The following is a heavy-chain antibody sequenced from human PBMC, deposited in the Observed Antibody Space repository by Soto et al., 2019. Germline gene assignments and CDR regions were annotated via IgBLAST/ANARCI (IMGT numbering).Heavy chain of an antibody. D-gene: IGHD6-13*01. CDR3: ARSIAAATNWFDP. J-gene: IGHJ5*02. Sequence: SETLSLTCTVSGGSISSSSYYWGWIRQPPGKGLEWIGSIYYSGSTYYNPSLKSRVTISVDTSKNQFSLKLSSVTAADTAVYYCARSIAAATNWFDPWGQGTLVT. CDR2: IYYSGST. V-gene: IGHV4-39*01. CDR1: GGSISSSSYY.